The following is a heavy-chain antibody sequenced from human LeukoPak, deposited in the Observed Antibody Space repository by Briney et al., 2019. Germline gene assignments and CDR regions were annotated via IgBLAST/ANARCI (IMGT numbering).Heavy chain of an antibody. D-gene: IGHD3-10*01. CDR2: IYSSGTT. CDR3: ARAGISMIRALH. J-gene: IGHJ4*02. Sequence: SQTLSPTCTVSGGSISSGDYYWSWLRQPPGKGLERIGYIYSSGTTYYNPTLKSRLTISIDASKNQFSLKLTSVTAADTACYYCARAGISMIRALHWGQGTLVTVSS. V-gene: IGHV4-30-4*01. CDR1: GGSISSGDYY.